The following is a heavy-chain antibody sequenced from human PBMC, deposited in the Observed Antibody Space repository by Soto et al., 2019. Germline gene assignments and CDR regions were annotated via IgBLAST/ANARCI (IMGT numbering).Heavy chain of an antibody. CDR1: GGSFSGYY. D-gene: IGHD5-12*01. CDR3: ARGPYSAVFDP. Sequence: QVQLQQWGAGLLRPSETLSLTCSVYGGSFSGYYWSWIRQPPGKGLEWIGEINHSGSANYNPSLKSRVTISVDTSKNQFSLKLRSVTAADTAVYYCARGPYSAVFDPWGQGTLVTVSS. J-gene: IGHJ5*02. CDR2: INHSGSA. V-gene: IGHV4-34*02.